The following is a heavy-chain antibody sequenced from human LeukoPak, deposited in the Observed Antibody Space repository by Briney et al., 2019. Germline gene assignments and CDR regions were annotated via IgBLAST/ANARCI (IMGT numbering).Heavy chain of an antibody. V-gene: IGHV3-48*01. CDR1: GFTFSSYS. CDR3: AREGDITMIVVVEAFDI. CDR2: ISSSSSTI. J-gene: IGHJ3*02. Sequence: GGSLRLSCAASGFTFSSYSMNWVRQAPGKGLEWVSYISSSSSTIYYADSVKGRFTISRDNAKNSLYLQMNSLRAEDTAVYYCAREGDITMIVVVEAFDIWGQGTMVTVSS. D-gene: IGHD3-22*01.